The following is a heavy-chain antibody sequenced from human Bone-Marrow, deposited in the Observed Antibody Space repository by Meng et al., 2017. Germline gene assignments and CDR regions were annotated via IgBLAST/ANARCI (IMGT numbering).Heavy chain of an antibody. CDR3: ATRGNPYLDR. CDR1: DYPLTSEG. J-gene: IGHJ4*02. CDR2: INIYNGIT. V-gene: IGHV1-18*01. Sequence: QGQVVQAGAEVKKPGASVKVSCKVSDYPLTSEGFSWVQQAPGQGLQWMGWINIYNGITNYGRNFQGRVTLTTDTSTSTGYMELSSLTSDDTAVYYCATRGNPYLDRWGQGTLVTVSS.